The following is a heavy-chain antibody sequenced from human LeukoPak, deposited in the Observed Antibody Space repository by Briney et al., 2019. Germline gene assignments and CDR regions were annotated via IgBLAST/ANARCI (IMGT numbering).Heavy chain of an antibody. CDR3: ARDVVWDIVVVVAASTLDY. V-gene: IGHV3-30*04. CDR1: GFTFSSYA. D-gene: IGHD2-15*01. CDR2: ISYDGSNK. J-gene: IGHJ4*02. Sequence: PGGSLRLSCAASGFTFSSYAMHWVRQAPGKGLEWVAVISYDGSNKYYADSVKGRFTISRDNSKNTLYLQMNSLRAEDTAVYYCARDVVWDIVVVVAASTLDYWGQGTLVTVSS.